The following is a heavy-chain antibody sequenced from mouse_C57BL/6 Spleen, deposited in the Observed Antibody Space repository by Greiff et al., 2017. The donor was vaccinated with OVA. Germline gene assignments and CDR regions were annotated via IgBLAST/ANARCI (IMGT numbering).Heavy chain of an antibody. Sequence: DVHLVESEGGLVQPGSSMKLSCTASGFTFSDYYMAWVRQVPEKGLEWVANINYDGSSTYYLDSLKGRFIISRDNAKNILYLQRSSLKSEDTATYYCARSRRITTVTDLDYWGQGTTLTVSS. D-gene: IGHD1-1*01. CDR3: ARSRRITTVTDLDY. J-gene: IGHJ2*01. CDR1: GFTFSDYY. CDR2: INYDGSST. V-gene: IGHV5-16*01.